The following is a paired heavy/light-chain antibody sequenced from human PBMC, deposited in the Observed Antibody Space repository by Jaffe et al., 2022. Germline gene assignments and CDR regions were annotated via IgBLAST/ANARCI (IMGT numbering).Light chain of an antibody. CDR2: STN. V-gene: IGLV8-61*01. CDR3: VLYMGSGWV. CDR1: SGSVSTSYY. Sequence: QTVVTQEPSFSVSPGGTVTLTCGLSSGSVSTSYYPSWYQQTPGQAPRTLIYSTNTRSSGVPDRFSGSILGNKAALTITGAQADDESDYYCVLYMGSGWVFGGGTKLTVL. J-gene: IGLJ3*02.
Heavy chain of an antibody. Sequence: QVQLVQSGAEVKKPGSSVKVSCKASGGTFSSYAISWVRQAPGQGLEWMGGIIPIFGTANYAQKFQGRVTITTDESTSTAYMELSSLRSEDTAVYYCARETTPYGDYEDYYYYYMDVWGKGTTVTVSS. CDR3: ARETTPYGDYEDYYYYYMDV. D-gene: IGHD4-17*01. CDR2: IIPIFGTA. CDR1: GGTFSSYA. V-gene: IGHV1-69*05. J-gene: IGHJ6*03.